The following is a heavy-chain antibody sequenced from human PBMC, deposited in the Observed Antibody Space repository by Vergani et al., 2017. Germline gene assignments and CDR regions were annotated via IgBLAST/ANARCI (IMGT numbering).Heavy chain of an antibody. Sequence: QVQVVQSGAEVKKSGASVMVSCKTSGYTFSNYYMHWVRQAPGQGLEWMGIINPSGGHTNYAQKFQGRVTMTRDTSTSTVYMELSSLRSEDTAIYYCARGDYVILTGYRYWGQGTLVTVSA. V-gene: IGHV1-46*03. CDR1: GYTFSNYY. CDR2: INPSGGHT. J-gene: IGHJ4*02. D-gene: IGHD3-9*01. CDR3: ARGDYVILTGYRY.